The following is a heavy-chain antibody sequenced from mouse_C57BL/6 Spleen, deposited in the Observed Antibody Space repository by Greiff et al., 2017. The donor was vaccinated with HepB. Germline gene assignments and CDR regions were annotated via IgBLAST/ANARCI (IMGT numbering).Heavy chain of an antibody. J-gene: IGHJ4*01. Sequence: EVMLVESGGGLVQPGGSLKLSCAASGFTFSDYYMYWVRQTPEKRLEWVAYISNGGGSTYYPDTVKGRFTISRDNAKNTLYLQMSRLKSEDTAMYYCARHEAMDYWSQGTSVTVSS. CDR3: ARHEAMDY. CDR1: GFTFSDYY. CDR2: ISNGGGST. V-gene: IGHV5-12*01.